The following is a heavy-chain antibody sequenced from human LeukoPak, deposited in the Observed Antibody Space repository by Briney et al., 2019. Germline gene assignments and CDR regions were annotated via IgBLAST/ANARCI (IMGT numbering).Heavy chain of an antibody. D-gene: IGHD2-8*01. V-gene: IGHV3-7*01. CDR3: ARVNPLMAPGAFDI. Sequence: GGSLRLSCAGSGFTFSSYWMSWVRQAPGKGLAWVANIKQDGSEKYYVDSVKGRFTISRDNARNSLYLQMNSLRAEDTAIFYCARVNPLMAPGAFDIWGQGTMVAVSS. J-gene: IGHJ3*02. CDR2: IKQDGSEK. CDR1: GFTFSSYW.